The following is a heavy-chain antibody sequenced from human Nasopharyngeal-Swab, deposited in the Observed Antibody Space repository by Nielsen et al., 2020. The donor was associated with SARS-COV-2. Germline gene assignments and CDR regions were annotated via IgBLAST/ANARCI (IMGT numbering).Heavy chain of an antibody. J-gene: IGHJ3*02. V-gene: IGHV1-8*01. D-gene: IGHD3-22*01. Sequence: ASVKVSCKASGYTFTSYDINWVRQATGQGLEWMGWMNPNSGNTGYAQKFRGRVTMTRNTSISTAYMELSSLRSEDTAVYYCARVGDSSGYYYDDAFDIWGQGTMVTVSS. CDR2: MNPNSGNT. CDR1: GYTFTSYD. CDR3: ARVGDSSGYYYDDAFDI.